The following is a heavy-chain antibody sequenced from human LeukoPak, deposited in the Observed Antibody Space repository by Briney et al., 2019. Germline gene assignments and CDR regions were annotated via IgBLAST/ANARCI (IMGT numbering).Heavy chain of an antibody. CDR2: ISAYNGNT. D-gene: IGHD4-17*01. CDR1: GYTFTSYG. J-gene: IGHJ4*02. V-gene: IGHV1-18*01. Sequence: ASVKVSCKASGYTFTSYGISWVRQAPGQGLEWMGWISAYNGNTNYAQKLQGRVTMTTDTSTSTAYMELRSLRSDDTAVYYCARDSGQLGPMTTVTEIDDWGQGTLVTVSS. CDR3: ARDSGQLGPMTTVTEIDD.